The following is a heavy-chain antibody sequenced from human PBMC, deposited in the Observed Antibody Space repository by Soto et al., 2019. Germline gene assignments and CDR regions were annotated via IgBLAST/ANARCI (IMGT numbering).Heavy chain of an antibody. V-gene: IGHV1-69*01. CDR3: ARSQGSSTSLEIYYYYYYGMDV. D-gene: IGHD2-2*01. CDR2: IIPIPGTA. CDR1: GGTFGSYA. J-gene: IGHJ6*04. Sequence: QVQLVQSGAEAKKPGSSVKVSCKASGGTFGSYAISWVRQAPGQGLEWMGGIIPIPGTANYAQKFQGRVTIAADESTSTAYMELSSLRSEDTAVYYCARSQGSSTSLEIYYYYYYGMDVWGKGTTVTVSS.